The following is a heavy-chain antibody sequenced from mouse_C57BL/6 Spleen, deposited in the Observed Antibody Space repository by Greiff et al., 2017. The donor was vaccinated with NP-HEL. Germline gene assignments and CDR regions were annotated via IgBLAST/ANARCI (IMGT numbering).Heavy chain of an antibody. J-gene: IGHJ1*03. Sequence: EVQLVESGGGLVKPGGSLKLSCAASGFTFSSYAMSWVRQTPEKRLEWVATISDGGSYTYYPDNVKGRFTISRDNAKNNLYLQMSHLKSEDTAMYYCARAPELGRYCDVWGTGTTVTVSS. CDR1: GFTFSSYA. D-gene: IGHD4-1*01. V-gene: IGHV5-4*01. CDR2: ISDGGSYT. CDR3: ARAPELGRYCDV.